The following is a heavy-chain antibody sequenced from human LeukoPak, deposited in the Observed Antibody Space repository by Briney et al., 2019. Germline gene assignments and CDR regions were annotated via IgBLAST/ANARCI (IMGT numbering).Heavy chain of an antibody. D-gene: IGHD6-13*01. Sequence: GASVKVSCKASGYTFTTYGISWVRQAPGEGPEWMGWISPYNDNTKYAQKLQGRVTMTTDTSTRTAYMELRSLRSDDTAVYYCAREMPAADGSDAFDIWGQGTMVTVSS. J-gene: IGHJ3*02. V-gene: IGHV1-18*01. CDR2: ISPYNDNT. CDR1: GYTFTTYG. CDR3: AREMPAADGSDAFDI.